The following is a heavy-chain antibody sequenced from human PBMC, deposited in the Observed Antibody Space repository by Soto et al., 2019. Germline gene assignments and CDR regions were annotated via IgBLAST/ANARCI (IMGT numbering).Heavy chain of an antibody. V-gene: IGHV4-30-2*01. CDR2: IYHSGST. CDR3: AGVRGPYCGGECYPPTPNWFDP. CDR1: GGSISSGGYS. J-gene: IGHJ5*02. D-gene: IGHD2-21*01. Sequence: KPSETLSLTCAVSGGSISSGGYSWSWIRQPPGKGLEWIGYIYHSGSTYYNPSLMSRVTISVDRSKNQFSLKLSSVTAADSAVYYCAGVRGPYCGGECYPPTPNWFDPWGQGTLVTVSS.